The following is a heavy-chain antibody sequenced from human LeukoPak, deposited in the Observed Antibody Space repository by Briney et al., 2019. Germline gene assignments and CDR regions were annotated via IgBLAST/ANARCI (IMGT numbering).Heavy chain of an antibody. CDR3: AREGYDYVWQTTEQDGMDV. J-gene: IGHJ6*02. D-gene: IGHD3-16*01. CDR2: INSDSSII. V-gene: IGHV3-48*04. CDR1: GFTFSSYS. Sequence: GGSLRLSCAASGFTFSSYSMNWVRQAPGKGLEWVSYINSDSSIIYYADSVKGRFTISRDNAKNSLYLQMNSLRVEDTAVYYCAREGYDYVWQTTEQDGMDVWGQGTTVTVSS.